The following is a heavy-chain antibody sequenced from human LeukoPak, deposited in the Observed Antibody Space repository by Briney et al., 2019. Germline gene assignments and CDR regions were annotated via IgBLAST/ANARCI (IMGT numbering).Heavy chain of an antibody. J-gene: IGHJ4*02. Sequence: GGSLRLSCAASGFTFSSYGMHWVLQAPRKGLVWVAFIRYDGSNKYYADSVKGRFTISRDNSKNTLYLQMNSLRAEDTAVYYCAKNPRTNFYDSSGIDYWGQGTLVTVSS. CDR1: GFTFSSYG. D-gene: IGHD3-22*01. V-gene: IGHV3-30*02. CDR2: IRYDGSNK. CDR3: AKNPRTNFYDSSGIDY.